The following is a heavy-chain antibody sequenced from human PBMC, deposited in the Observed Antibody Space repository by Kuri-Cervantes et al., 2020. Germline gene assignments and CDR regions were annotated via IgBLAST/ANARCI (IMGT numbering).Heavy chain of an antibody. CDR2: IKEDGSEK. CDR1: GFTFSNYW. D-gene: IGHD3-3*01. V-gene: IGHV3-7*01. J-gene: IGHJ6*03. Sequence: GESLKISCAVPGFTFSNYWMSWVRQAPGKGLEWVANIKEDGSEKYYLDSVKGRFTISRDNSKNTLYLQMNSLRAEDTAVYYCARDSGYYTYIMDVWGKGTTVTVSS. CDR3: ARDSGYYTYIMDV.